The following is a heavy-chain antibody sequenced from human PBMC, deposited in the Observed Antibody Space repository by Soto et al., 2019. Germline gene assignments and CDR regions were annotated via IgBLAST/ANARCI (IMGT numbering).Heavy chain of an antibody. V-gene: IGHV4-31*03. CDR3: AREVGQQLVREYYYYGMDV. Sequence: PSETLSLTCTVSGGSISSGGYYWSWIRQHPGKGLEWIGYIYYSGSTYYNPSLKSRVTISVDTSKNQFTLKLSSVTAADTAVYYCAREVGQQLVREYYYYGMDVWGQGTTVTV. CDR2: IYYSGST. CDR1: GGSISSGGYY. J-gene: IGHJ6*02. D-gene: IGHD6-13*01.